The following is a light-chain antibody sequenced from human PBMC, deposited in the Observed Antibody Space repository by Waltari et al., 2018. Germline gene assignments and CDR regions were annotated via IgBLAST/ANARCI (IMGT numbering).Light chain of an antibody. CDR3: SSYTSSITLL. J-gene: IGLJ2*01. CDR1: NSDLGRYNT. V-gene: IGLV2-18*02. Sequence: QSALTQPPSVSGSPGQSVTISCTGTNSDLGRYNTVSWYKQPPGTAPKLMVYEVSNRPSGVPDRFSGSKSGNTASLTISGLQAEDEADYYCSSYTSSITLLSGGGTKLTVL. CDR2: EVS.